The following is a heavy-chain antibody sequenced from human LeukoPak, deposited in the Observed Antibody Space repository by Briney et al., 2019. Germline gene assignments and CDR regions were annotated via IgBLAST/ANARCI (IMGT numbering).Heavy chain of an antibody. CDR1: GGTFSSYA. CDR2: IIPIFGTA. J-gene: IGHJ4*02. V-gene: IGHV1-69*05. D-gene: IGHD6-13*01. Sequence: SVKVSCKASGGTFSSYAISWVRQAPGQGLEWMGGIIPIFGTANYAQKFQGRVTITTDESTSTAYMELSRLRSDDTAVYYCARAEPRGSVWYPYWGQGTLVTVSS. CDR3: ARAEPRGSVWYPY.